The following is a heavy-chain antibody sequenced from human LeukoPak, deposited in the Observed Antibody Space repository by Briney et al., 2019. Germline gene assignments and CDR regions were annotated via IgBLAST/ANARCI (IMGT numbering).Heavy chain of an antibody. D-gene: IGHD3-10*01. CDR2: MNPKSGNT. Sequence: ASVKVSCKASGYTFTSYDINWVRQATGQGLGWMGWMNPKSGNTGYARKFQGRVTMTRNTSISTAYMELSSLRSEDTAVYYCARAWLGSGSYSAHWGQGTLVTVSS. V-gene: IGHV1-8*01. J-gene: IGHJ4*02. CDR1: GYTFTSYD. CDR3: ARAWLGSGSYSAH.